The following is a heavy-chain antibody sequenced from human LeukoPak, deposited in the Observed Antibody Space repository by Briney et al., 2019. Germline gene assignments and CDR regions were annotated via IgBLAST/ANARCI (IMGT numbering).Heavy chain of an antibody. V-gene: IGHV3-33*06. CDR3: AKDKSGSGWYPWFDP. J-gene: IGHJ5*02. CDR2: IWYDGSNK. CDR1: GLTFSSYG. Sequence: PGGSLRLSCAASGLTFSSYGMHWGRQGPGKGLEWVAVIWYDGSNKYYADSVKGRFTISRDNSKNTLYLQMNSLRAEDTAVYYCAKDKSGSGWYPWFDPWGQGTLVTVSS. D-gene: IGHD6-19*01.